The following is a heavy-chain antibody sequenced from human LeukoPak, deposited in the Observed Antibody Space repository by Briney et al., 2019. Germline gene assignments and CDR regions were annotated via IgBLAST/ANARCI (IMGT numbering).Heavy chain of an antibody. J-gene: IGHJ4*02. V-gene: IGHV1-2*02. CDR3: ARQVGGSFDY. CDR1: GYTFTGYY. Sequence: ASVKVSCKASGYTFTGYYTHWVRQAPGQGLEWMGWINPNNSDTIYAQKFQGRVTMTRDTSRSTGYMELSSLRSDDTAVYYCARQVGGSFDYWGQGTLVTVSS. CDR2: INPNNSDT. D-gene: IGHD3-10*01.